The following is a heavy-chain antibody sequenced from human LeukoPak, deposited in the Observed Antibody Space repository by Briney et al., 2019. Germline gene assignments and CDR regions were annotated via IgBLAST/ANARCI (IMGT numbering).Heavy chain of an antibody. CDR1: GYSFTSYW. V-gene: IGHV5-51*01. D-gene: IGHD3-10*01. CDR3: AKQPTSMVRGIIITDYYFDY. CDR2: IYPNDSDT. Sequence: GESLKISCKGSGYSFTSYWIGWVRQMPGKGLEWMGIIYPNDSDTRYSPSFQGQVTISADKSISTAYLQWSSLKASDTAMYYCAKQPTSMVRGIIITDYYFDYWGQEPWSPSPQ. J-gene: IGHJ4*01.